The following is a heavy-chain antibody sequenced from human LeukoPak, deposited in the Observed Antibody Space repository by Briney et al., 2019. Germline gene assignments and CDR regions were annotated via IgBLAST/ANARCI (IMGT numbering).Heavy chain of an antibody. CDR3: ARATTLGYYYGLDV. V-gene: IGHV3-66*01. CDR2: IYSGGGT. J-gene: IGHJ6*02. CDR1: GITVSSDY. D-gene: IGHD3-16*01. Sequence: GGSLRLSCAGSGITVSSDYTSWVRQAPGKGLEWVSAIYSGGGTYYADSVKGRFTISRDNPRTTVNLQMNSLSAEDTAVYYCARATTLGYYYGLDVWGQGTTVTVSS.